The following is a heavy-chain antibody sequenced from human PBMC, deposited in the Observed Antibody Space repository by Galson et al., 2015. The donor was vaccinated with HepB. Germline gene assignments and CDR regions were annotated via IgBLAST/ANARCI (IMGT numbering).Heavy chain of an antibody. D-gene: IGHD5-24*01. V-gene: IGHV1-18*01. CDR2: ISAYNGNT. CDR3: ARGGMAAIGGPTFDY. Sequence: SVKVCCKASGYTFTRYGINWVRRAPGQGLEWMGWISAYNGNTAQKPQGRVTMTSDTSTNTAYMELRSLRSDDTAVYYCARGGMAAIGGPTFDYWGQGTLVTVSS. J-gene: IGHJ4*02. CDR1: GYTFTRYG.